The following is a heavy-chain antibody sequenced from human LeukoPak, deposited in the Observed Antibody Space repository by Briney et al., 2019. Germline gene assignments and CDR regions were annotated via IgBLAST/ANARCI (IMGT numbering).Heavy chain of an antibody. Sequence: GGSLRLSCAASAFTFSSSVMSWVRQAPGKGLEWVSSISGSGDTTYSADSVRGRFTISRDNSKNTLYLQVNSLRAADTAIYYCAKVQEMDTILPPFHYWGQGTLVTVSS. V-gene: IGHV3-23*01. D-gene: IGHD5-24*01. J-gene: IGHJ4*02. CDR2: ISGSGDTT. CDR3: AKVQEMDTILPPFHY. CDR1: AFTFSSSV.